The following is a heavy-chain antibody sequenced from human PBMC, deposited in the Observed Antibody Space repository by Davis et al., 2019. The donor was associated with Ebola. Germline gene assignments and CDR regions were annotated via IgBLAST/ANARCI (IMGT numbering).Heavy chain of an antibody. Sequence: PSETLSLTCAVSGGSISSGSYYWSWIRQPPGKGLEWIGYIYYSGSTNYNPSLKSRVTISVDTSKNQFSLKLSSVTAADTAVYYCAKTGDSAAFDIWGQGTMVTVSS. J-gene: IGHJ3*02. D-gene: IGHD2-21*02. CDR1: GGSISSGSYY. CDR3: AKTGDSAAFDI. CDR2: IYYSGST. V-gene: IGHV4-61*01.